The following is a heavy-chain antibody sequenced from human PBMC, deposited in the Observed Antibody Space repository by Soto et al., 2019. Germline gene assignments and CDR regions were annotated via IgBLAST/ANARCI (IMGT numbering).Heavy chain of an antibody. CDR1: GYTFTSYG. J-gene: IGHJ4*02. CDR2: ISAYNGNT. V-gene: IGHV1-18*01. Sequence: ASVKVSCKASGYTFTSYGISWVRQAPGQGLEWMGWISAYNGNTKSAQKLQGRVTMTTDTSTSTAYMELRSLRSDDTAVYYCARMVLVPAANPSLDYWGQGTLVTVSS. D-gene: IGHD2-2*01. CDR3: ARMVLVPAANPSLDY.